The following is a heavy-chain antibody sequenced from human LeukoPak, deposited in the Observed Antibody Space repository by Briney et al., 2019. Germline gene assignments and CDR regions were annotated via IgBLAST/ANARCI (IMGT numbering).Heavy chain of an antibody. CDR3: ARDRRQLWKYYYYGIDV. V-gene: IGHV1-18*01. CDR2: ISAYNGNT. D-gene: IGHD5-18*01. J-gene: IGHJ6*02. Sequence: ASVKVSCKASGYTFTSYGISWVRQAPGQGLEWMGWISAYNGNTNYAQKLQGRVTMTTDTSTSTAYMELRSLRSDDTAVYYCARDRRQLWKYYYYGIDVWGQGTTVTVSS. CDR1: GYTFTSYG.